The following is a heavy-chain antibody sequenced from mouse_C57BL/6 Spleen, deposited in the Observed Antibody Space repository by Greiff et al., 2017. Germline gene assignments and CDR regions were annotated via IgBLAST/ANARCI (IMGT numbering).Heavy chain of an antibody. V-gene: IGHV1-4*01. CDR2: INPSSGYT. CDR1: GYTFTSYT. Sequence: QVQLKQSGAELARPGASVKMSCKASGYTFTSYTMHWVKQRPGQGLEWIGYINPSSGYTKYNQKFKDKATLTADKSSSTAYMQLSSLTSEDSAVYYCARFDYGSSEDYWGKGTTLTVSS. D-gene: IGHD1-1*01. J-gene: IGHJ2*01. CDR3: ARFDYGSSEDY.